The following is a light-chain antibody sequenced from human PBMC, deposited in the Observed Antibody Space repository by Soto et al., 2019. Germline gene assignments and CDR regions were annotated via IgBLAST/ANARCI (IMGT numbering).Light chain of an antibody. CDR3: SSYTSSSTLDVV. CDR2: DVS. J-gene: IGLJ2*01. CDR1: SSDVGNYNF. V-gene: IGLV2-14*01. Sequence: QSVLTQPASVSGSPGQSITISCTGTSSDVGNYNFVSWYQQLPGKAPKLMIYDVSNRPSGVSNRFSGSKSGNTASLTISGLQAEDEADYYCSSYTSSSTLDVVFGGGTKVTVL.